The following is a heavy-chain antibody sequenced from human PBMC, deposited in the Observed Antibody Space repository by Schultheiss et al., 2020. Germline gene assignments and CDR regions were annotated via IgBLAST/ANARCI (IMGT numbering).Heavy chain of an antibody. J-gene: IGHJ4*02. CDR2: ISYDGSNK. CDR1: GFTFSSYG. D-gene: IGHD1-26*01. V-gene: IGHV3-30*03. Sequence: GGSLRLSCAASGFTFSSYGMHWVRQAPGKGLEWVAVISYDGSNKYYADSVKGRFTISRDNAKNSLYLQMNSLRAEDTAVYYCARHGWELPDYFDYWGQGTLVTVSS. CDR3: ARHGWELPDYFDY.